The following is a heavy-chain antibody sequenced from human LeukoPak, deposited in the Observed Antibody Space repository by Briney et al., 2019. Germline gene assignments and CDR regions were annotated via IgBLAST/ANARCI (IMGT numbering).Heavy chain of an antibody. CDR3: ARDNRDYDFWSGYQNPFDY. Sequence: ASVKVSCKASGYTFTSYGISRVRQAPGQGLEWMGWISAYNGNTNYAQKLQGRVTMTTDTSTSTAYMELRSLRSDDTAVYYCARDNRDYDFWSGYQNPFDYWGQGTLVTVSS. CDR1: GYTFTSYG. D-gene: IGHD3-3*01. V-gene: IGHV1-18*01. CDR2: ISAYNGNT. J-gene: IGHJ4*02.